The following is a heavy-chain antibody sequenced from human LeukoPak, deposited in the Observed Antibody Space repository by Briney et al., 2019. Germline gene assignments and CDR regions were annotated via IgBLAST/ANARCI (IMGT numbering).Heavy chain of an antibody. J-gene: IGHJ4*02. CDR1: GFTFSSYN. D-gene: IGHD6-19*01. CDR2: ISSSGSTI. Sequence: GGSLRLSCAASGFTFSSYNMNWVRQAPGKGLEWVSDISSSGSTIYFADSVKGRFTISRDNAKNSLYLQMNSLRDEDTAVYYCARRKSSGWYFDYWGQGILVTVSS. CDR3: ARRKSSGWYFDY. V-gene: IGHV3-48*02.